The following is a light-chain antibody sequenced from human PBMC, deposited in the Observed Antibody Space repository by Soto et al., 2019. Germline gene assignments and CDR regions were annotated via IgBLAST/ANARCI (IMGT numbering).Light chain of an antibody. CDR3: SSYTSSITYV. CDR1: SSDVGGYNY. V-gene: IGLV2-14*01. Sequence: QSALTQPASVSGSPGQSITISCTGTSSDVGGYNYVSWYQQHPGKAPKLIIYEVRNRPSGVSSRFSGSKSGNTASLTISGLQAEDEADYYCSSYTSSITYVFGTGTKVTVL. J-gene: IGLJ1*01. CDR2: EVR.